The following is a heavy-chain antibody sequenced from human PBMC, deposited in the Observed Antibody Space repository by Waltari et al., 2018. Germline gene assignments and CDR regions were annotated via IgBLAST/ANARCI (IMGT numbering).Heavy chain of an antibody. CDR1: GFTFSNRW. V-gene: IGHV3-7*01. J-gene: IGHJ4*02. D-gene: IGHD1-26*01. CDR3: ARGSLVWDGVDH. Sequence: EVQVVESGGGFVQPGGSLRLSCAASGFTFSNRWMSWVRQAPGKGPGGVDNINQNGRGEFYVDSVKGRFTISRDNAKNSLYLQLNSLRAEDTAVYYCARGSLVWDGVDHWGQGTLVTVSS. CDR2: INQNGRGE.